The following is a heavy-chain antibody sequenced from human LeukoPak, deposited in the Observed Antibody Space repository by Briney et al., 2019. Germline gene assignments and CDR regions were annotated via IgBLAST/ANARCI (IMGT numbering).Heavy chain of an antibody. V-gene: IGHV3-53*01. D-gene: IGHD5-24*01. J-gene: IGHJ6*02. CDR2: IYSGGST. CDR3: ARDFRGDYYGMDV. CDR1: GFTVSRNY. Sequence: GGSLRLSCTAFGFTVSRNYMSWVRQAPGKGLEWVSVIYSGGSTYYADSVKGRFNISRDNSKNTLYLQMNSLKAEDTAVYYCARDFRGDYYGMDVWGQGTTVTVSS.